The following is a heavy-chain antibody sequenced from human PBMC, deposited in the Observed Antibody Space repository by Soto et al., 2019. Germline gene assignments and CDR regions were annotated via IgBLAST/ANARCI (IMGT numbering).Heavy chain of an antibody. J-gene: IGHJ6*02. CDR2: IYPGDSDT. Sequence: PGGSLKISCKGFGYTFTNYWIGWVRQMPGKGPEWMGIIYPGDSDTKYNPSFQGQVTISADKSITPTYLQWSSLKASDTAIYYCAASIFYYGMDVWGQGTTVTVSS. V-gene: IGHV5-51*01. CDR3: AASIFYYGMDV. CDR1: GYTFTNYW.